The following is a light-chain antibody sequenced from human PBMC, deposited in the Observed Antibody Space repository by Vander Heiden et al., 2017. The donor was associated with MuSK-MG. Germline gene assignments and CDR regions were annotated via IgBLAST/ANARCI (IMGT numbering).Light chain of an antibody. Sequence: QSALTQPASLSGSPAQSITISCTGTCSDVGGYNYVSWYQQHPGNATKLMIYDVSSRPSGLSNRFAATKSGKAASPTTAGLQAEDAADYYCSSYTSSSALVFGGGTKLTVL. CDR1: CSDVGGYNY. CDR2: DVS. CDR3: SSYTSSSALV. J-gene: IGLJ2*01. V-gene: IGLV2-14*03.